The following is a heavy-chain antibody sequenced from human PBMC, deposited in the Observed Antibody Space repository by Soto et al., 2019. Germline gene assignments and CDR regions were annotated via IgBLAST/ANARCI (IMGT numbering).Heavy chain of an antibody. V-gene: IGHV1-69*18. CDR2: IIPIFGTA. D-gene: IGHD4-17*01. J-gene: IGHJ6*02. CDR1: GGTFSSYA. Sequence: QVQLVQSGAEVKKPGSSVKVSCKASGGTFSSYAISWVRQAPGQGLEWMGRIIPIFGTANYAQKFQGRVTITADESTSTAYMELSSLRSEDTAVYYCARDLGTTVVISDYYYYYGMDVWGQGTTVTVYS. CDR3: ARDLGTTVVISDYYYYYGMDV.